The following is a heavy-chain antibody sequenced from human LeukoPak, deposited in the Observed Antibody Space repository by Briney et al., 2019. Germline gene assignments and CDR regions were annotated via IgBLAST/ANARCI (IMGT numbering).Heavy chain of an antibody. Sequence: GGSLRLSCAASGFTFSSYAMHWVRQAPGKGLEYVSAISSNGGSTYYANSVKGRFTISRDNSKNTLYLQMGSLRAEDMAVYYCARGGYDFWSGYYHWGQGTLVTVSS. J-gene: IGHJ5*02. D-gene: IGHD3-3*01. CDR1: GFTFSSYA. CDR2: ISSNGGST. CDR3: ARGGYDFWSGYYH. V-gene: IGHV3-64*01.